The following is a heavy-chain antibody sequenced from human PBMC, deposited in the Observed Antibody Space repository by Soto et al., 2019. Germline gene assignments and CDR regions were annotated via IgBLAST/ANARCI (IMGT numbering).Heavy chain of an antibody. D-gene: IGHD3-22*01. J-gene: IGHJ4*02. V-gene: IGHV1-69*13. CDR3: ARVGSSGYFDLDY. Sequence: GASVKVSCKASGGTFSSYAISWVRQAPGQGLERMGGIIPIFGTANYAQKFQGRVTITADESTSTAYMELSSLRSEDTAVYYCARVGSSGYFDLDYWGQGTLVTVSS. CDR1: GGTFSSYA. CDR2: IIPIFGTA.